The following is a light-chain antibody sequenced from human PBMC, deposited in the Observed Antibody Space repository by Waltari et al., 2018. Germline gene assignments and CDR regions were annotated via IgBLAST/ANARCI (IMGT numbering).Light chain of an antibody. CDR1: QGISAY. CDR3: QLLNSAQWT. J-gene: IGKJ1*01. V-gene: IGKV1-9*01. CDR2: AAS. Sequence: IQLTQSPSSLSASVGARVTITCRASQGISAYLAWYQQKPGKAPKLLNYAASTLQSGVPSRFSGSGSGTDFTLTISSLQPEDFATYYCQLLNSAQWTFGQGTKVEIK.